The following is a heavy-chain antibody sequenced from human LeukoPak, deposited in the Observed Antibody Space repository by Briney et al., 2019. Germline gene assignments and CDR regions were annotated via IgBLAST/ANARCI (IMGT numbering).Heavy chain of an antibody. Sequence: GESLEISCQGPGYIFTSYWISWVRQMPGKGLEGMGRIEPSDSYTNYSPSFQGHVTISADKSISTAYLQWSSLKASDTAMYYCASQLLYYYGSGSYPPFDIWGQGTMVTVSS. CDR1: GYIFTSYW. J-gene: IGHJ3*02. CDR2: IEPSDSYT. D-gene: IGHD3-10*01. V-gene: IGHV5-10-1*01. CDR3: ASQLLYYYGSGSYPPFDI.